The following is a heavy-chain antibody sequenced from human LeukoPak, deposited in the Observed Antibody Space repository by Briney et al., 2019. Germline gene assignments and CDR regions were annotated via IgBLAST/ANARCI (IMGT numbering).Heavy chain of an antibody. V-gene: IGHV1-69*06. CDR2: IIPIFGTA. CDR1: GGTFSSYA. Sequence: ASVKVSCKASGGTFSSYAISWVRQAPGQGPEWMGGIIPIFGTANYAQKFQGRVTITADKSTSTAYMELSSLRSEDTAVYYCAMGIQLWLRFDYWGQGTLVTVSS. J-gene: IGHJ4*02. CDR3: AMGIQLWLRFDY. D-gene: IGHD5-18*01.